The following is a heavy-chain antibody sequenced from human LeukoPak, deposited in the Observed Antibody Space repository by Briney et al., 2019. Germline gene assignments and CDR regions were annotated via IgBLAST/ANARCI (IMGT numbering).Heavy chain of an antibody. CDR2: IRGGGGSP. CDR1: GFMFSIYA. Sequence: GGSLRLSCAASGFMFSIYAMRWVRQAPGKGLEWVSGIRGGGGSPYYADSVKGRFTISRDNSKNTLYLQMNSLSAEDTPVYYCAKLRGATRGAFDIWGQGTMVTVSS. D-gene: IGHD1-26*01. V-gene: IGHV3-23*01. CDR3: AKLRGATRGAFDI. J-gene: IGHJ3*02.